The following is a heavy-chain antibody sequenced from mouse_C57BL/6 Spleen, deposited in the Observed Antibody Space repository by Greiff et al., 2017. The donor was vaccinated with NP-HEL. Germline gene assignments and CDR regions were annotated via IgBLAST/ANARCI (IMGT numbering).Heavy chain of an antibody. Sequence: QVQLQQSGAELVKPGASVKLSCKASGYTFTSYWMHWVKQRPGQGLEWIGMIHPNSGSNNYNEKFKSKATLTVDKSSSTAYMQLSSLTSEDSAVYYCARSGDLYYFDYWGQGTTLTVSS. J-gene: IGHJ2*01. V-gene: IGHV1-64*01. CDR1: GYTFTSYW. CDR3: ARSGDLYYFDY. D-gene: IGHD2-13*01. CDR2: IHPNSGSN.